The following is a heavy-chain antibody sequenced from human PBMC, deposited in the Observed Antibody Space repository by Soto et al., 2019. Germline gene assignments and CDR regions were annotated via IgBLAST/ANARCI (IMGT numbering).Heavy chain of an antibody. CDR1: GFTFSSYA. CDR2: ISGSGGST. J-gene: IGHJ4*02. CDR3: AIDSGPSGWYDGNYFDY. D-gene: IGHD6-19*01. Sequence: PGGSLRLSCAASGFTFSSYAMSWVRQAPGKGLEWVSAISGSGGSTYYADSVKGRFTISRDNSKNTLYLQMNSLRAEDTAVYYCAIDSGPSGWYDGNYFDYWGQGTLVTVSS. V-gene: IGHV3-23*01.